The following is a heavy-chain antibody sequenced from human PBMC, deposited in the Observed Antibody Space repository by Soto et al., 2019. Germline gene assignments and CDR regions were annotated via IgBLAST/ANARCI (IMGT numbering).Heavy chain of an antibody. V-gene: IGHV4-59*01. J-gene: IGHJ3*02. Sequence: SETLSLTCTVSGGSISSYYWSCIRQPPGKGLEWIGYIYYSGSTNYNPSLKRRVTISVDTSKNQFSLKLSSVTAADTAVYYCARRVMSAFDIWGQGTMVTVSS. CDR1: GGSISSYY. CDR3: ARRVMSAFDI. CDR2: IYYSGST. D-gene: IGHD2-21*01.